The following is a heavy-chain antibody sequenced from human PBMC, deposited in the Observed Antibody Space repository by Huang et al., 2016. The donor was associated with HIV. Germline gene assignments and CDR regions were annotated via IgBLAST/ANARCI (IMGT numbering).Heavy chain of an antibody. CDR1: GGSFSGYY. D-gene: IGHD3-10*01. Sequence: QVQLHQWGAGLLKPSETLSLTCAVYGGSFSGYYWSWIRQPPGKGLEWIGEITHSGSTNYNPPLKSRVTISEETSKNQCSLKLSSVTAADTAVYYCARAPHYGSGSYYYWGQGTLVTVSS. V-gene: IGHV4-34*01. J-gene: IGHJ4*02. CDR2: ITHSGST. CDR3: ARAPHYGSGSYYY.